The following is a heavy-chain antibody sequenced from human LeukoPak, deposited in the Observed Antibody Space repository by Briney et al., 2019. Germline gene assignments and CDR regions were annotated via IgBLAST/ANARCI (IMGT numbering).Heavy chain of an antibody. V-gene: IGHV4-4*07. J-gene: IGHJ3*02. D-gene: IGHD3-3*01. Sequence: SETLSLTCTVSGGSISSYYWSWIRQPAGKGLEWIGRIYTSGSTNYNPSLKSRVTMSVDTSKNQFSLKLSSVTAADTAVYYCASRTIQSIGGRRGDTFDIWGQGTKVTVSS. CDR3: ASRTIQSIGGRRGDTFDI. CDR1: GGSISSYY. CDR2: IYTSGST.